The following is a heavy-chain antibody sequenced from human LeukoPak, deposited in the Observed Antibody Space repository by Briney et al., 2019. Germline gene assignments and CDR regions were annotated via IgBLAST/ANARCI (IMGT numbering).Heavy chain of an antibody. CDR2: IYTSGST. J-gene: IGHJ4*02. CDR1: GDSISSYY. CDR3: AREVEAAGRGSDY. V-gene: IGHV4-4*07. Sequence: SETLSLTCTVSGDSISSYYWSWLRQPAGKGLEWIGRIYTSGSTNYNPSLKSRVTMSVDTSKNQFSLKLNSVTAADTAVYYCAREVEAAGRGSDYWGQGTLVTVSS. D-gene: IGHD6-13*01.